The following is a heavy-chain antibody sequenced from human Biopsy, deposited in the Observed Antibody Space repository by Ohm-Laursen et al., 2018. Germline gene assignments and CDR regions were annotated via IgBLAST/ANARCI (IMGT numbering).Heavy chain of an antibody. CDR2: ISANGATS. Sequence: SLRLSRTASGFTYTTFAMSWVLQAPGKGPEWVSTISANGATSYYADSVKGRFTISRDNSKNTLYLQMNSVRADDTAIYYCAKGGSITIFGVVINNCFDPWGQGTRVTVSS. D-gene: IGHD3-3*01. CDR3: AKGGSITIFGVVINNCFDP. J-gene: IGHJ5*02. V-gene: IGHV3-23*01. CDR1: GFTYTTFA.